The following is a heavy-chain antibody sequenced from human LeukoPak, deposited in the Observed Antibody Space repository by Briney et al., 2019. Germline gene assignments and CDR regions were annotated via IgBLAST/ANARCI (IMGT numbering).Heavy chain of an antibody. CDR2: IYRGTTT. Sequence: GGSLILSCEASGITVSSNYMSWVRQAPGKGLEWVSVIYRGTTTDYADSVKGRFTISRDNSRNTLYLQMNSLRAEDTALYYCARVADTHIFDYWGQGTLVTVSS. V-gene: IGHV3-53*01. D-gene: IGHD2-21*01. J-gene: IGHJ4*02. CDR1: GITVSSNY. CDR3: ARVADTHIFDY.